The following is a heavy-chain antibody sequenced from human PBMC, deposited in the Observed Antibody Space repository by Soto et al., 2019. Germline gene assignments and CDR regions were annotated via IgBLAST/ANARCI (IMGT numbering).Heavy chain of an antibody. CDR1: GFTFSSYA. Sequence: GGSLRLSCAASGFTFSSYAMSLVRKAPGKGLEWVSAISGSGGSTYYADSVKGRFTISRDNSKNTLYLQMNSLRAEDTAVYYCATDFLSGSYGERAFDIWGQGTMVTVSS. D-gene: IGHD1-26*01. CDR2: ISGSGGST. CDR3: ATDFLSGSYGERAFDI. V-gene: IGHV3-23*01. J-gene: IGHJ3*02.